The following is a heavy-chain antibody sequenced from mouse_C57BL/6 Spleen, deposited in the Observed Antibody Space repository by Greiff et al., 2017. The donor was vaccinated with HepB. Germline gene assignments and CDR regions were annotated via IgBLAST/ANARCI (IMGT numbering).Heavy chain of an antibody. CDR2: ISGGGGNT. CDR1: GFTFSSYT. CDR3: ASDGSYYSNYEGYFDY. Sequence: EVMLVDSGGGLVKPGGSLKLSCAASGFTFSSYTMSWVRQTPEKRLEWVATISGGGGNTYYPDSVKGRFTISRDNAKNTLYLQMSSLRSEDTALYYCASDGSYYSNYEGYFDYWGQGTTLTVSS. V-gene: IGHV5-9*01. D-gene: IGHD2-5*01. J-gene: IGHJ2*01.